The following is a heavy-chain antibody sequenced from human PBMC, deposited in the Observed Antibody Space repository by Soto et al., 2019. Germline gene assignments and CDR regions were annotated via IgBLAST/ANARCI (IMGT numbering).Heavy chain of an antibody. CDR2: IYYSGSP. CDR3: ARLGYEPPYNWFDP. V-gene: IGHV4-59*01. Sequence: QVQLQESGPGLVKPSETLSLTCTVSGGSISRYYWSWIRQPPGKGLEWIGYIYYSGSPDYNPSLKTRVTISVDTSKNQFSLKLSSVTAADTAIYYCARLGYEPPYNWFDPWGQGTLVTVSS. J-gene: IGHJ5*02. CDR1: GGSISRYY. D-gene: IGHD5-12*01.